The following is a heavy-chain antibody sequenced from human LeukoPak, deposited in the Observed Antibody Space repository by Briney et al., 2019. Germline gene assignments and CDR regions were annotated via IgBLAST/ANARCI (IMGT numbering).Heavy chain of an antibody. J-gene: IGHJ6*02. Sequence: GGSLRLSRAASGFTLSSNYMSWVRQAPGKGLEWVSVIYSGGSTYYADSVKGRCTISRDNSKNSLYLQMNSLRAEDTAVYYCARDRRGYDSSGYHQYGMDVWGQGTTVTVSS. V-gene: IGHV3-53*05. CDR1: GFTLSSNY. CDR2: IYSGGST. D-gene: IGHD3-22*01. CDR3: ARDRRGYDSSGYHQYGMDV.